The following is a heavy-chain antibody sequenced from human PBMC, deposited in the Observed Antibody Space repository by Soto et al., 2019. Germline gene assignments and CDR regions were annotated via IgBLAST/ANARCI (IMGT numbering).Heavy chain of an antibody. CDR1: GYSFTSCW. V-gene: IGHV5-51*01. CDR3: ARLQPLDSNAWYS. J-gene: IGHJ4*01. CDR2: IYPGDSDT. Sequence: GESLKISCKGSGYSFTSCWIGWLRQMPGKGPEWMGIIYPGDSDTRYSPSFQGQVTISADNSINTAYLQWSSLKASDTARYYCARLQPLDSNAWYSRGRGTHVTV. D-gene: IGHD6-19*01.